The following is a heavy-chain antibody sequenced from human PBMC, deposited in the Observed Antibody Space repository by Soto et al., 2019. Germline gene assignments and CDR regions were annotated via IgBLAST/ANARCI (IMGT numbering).Heavy chain of an antibody. Sequence: EVQLLESGGGLVQPGGSLRLSCAASGFTFSSYAMSWVRQAPGKGLEWVSAISGSGGSTYYADSVKGRFTISRDNSKNTLYLQMNSLRAEDTAVYYCAKTVYYDFWSGPSRFDYWGQGTLVTVPS. J-gene: IGHJ4*02. D-gene: IGHD3-3*01. CDR2: ISGSGGST. CDR3: AKTVYYDFWSGPSRFDY. CDR1: GFTFSSYA. V-gene: IGHV3-23*01.